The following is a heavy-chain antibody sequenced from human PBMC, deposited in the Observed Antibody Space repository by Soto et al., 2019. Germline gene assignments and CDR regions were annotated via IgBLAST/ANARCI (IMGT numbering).Heavy chain of an antibody. CDR1: GGTFSSYA. CDR3: ARTNYPYYYDSSGLYYFDY. CDR2: IITIFGTA. J-gene: IGHJ4*02. V-gene: IGHV1-69*01. D-gene: IGHD3-22*01. Sequence: QVQLVQSGAEVKKPGSSVKVSYKASGGTFSSYAISWVRQAPGQGLEWMGGIITIFGTANYAQKFQGRVTITADESTSTAYMELSSLRSEDTAVYYCARTNYPYYYDSSGLYYFDYWGQGTLVTVSS.